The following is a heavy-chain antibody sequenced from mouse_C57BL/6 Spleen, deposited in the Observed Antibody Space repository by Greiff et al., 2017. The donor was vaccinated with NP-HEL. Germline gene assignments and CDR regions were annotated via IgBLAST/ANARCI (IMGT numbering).Heavy chain of an antibody. D-gene: IGHD1-1*01. J-gene: IGHJ4*01. V-gene: IGHV1-82*01. CDR2: IYPGDGDT. CDR1: GYAFSSSW. CDR3: ASFYYYGSSWGYYAMDY. Sequence: QVHVKQSGPELVKPGASVKISCKASGYAFSSSWMNWVKQRPGKGLEWIGRIYPGDGDTNYNGKFKGKATLTADKSSSTAYMQLSSLTSEDSAVYFCASFYYYGSSWGYYAMDYWGQGTSVTVSS.